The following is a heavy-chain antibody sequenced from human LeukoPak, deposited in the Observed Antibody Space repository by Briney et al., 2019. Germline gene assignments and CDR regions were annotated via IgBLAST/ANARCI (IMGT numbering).Heavy chain of an antibody. Sequence: GGSLRLSCAASGFTFSSYAMSWVRQAPGKGLEWVSSVSGSGGSTYYADSVKGRFTISRDNSKNTLYLQMNSLRAEDTAVYYCAEGSLYYYDSGGYRYFDYWGQGTLVTVSS. V-gene: IGHV3-23*01. CDR1: GFTFSSYA. J-gene: IGHJ4*02. CDR2: VSGSGGST. D-gene: IGHD3-22*01. CDR3: AEGSLYYYDSGGYRYFDY.